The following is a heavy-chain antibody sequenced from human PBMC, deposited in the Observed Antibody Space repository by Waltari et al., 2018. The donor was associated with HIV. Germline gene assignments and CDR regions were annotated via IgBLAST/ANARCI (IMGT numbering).Heavy chain of an antibody. V-gene: IGHV4-59*08. CDR1: GGSISSYY. CDR3: ARQGAHFDY. Sequence: QVQLQESGPGLVKPSETLSLTCTVSGGSISSYYWSWIRQPPGKGLEWIGYIYYSGSTNYNPSLKSRVTISVDTSKNQFSLKLSSVTAADTAVYYCARQGAHFDYWGQGTLVTVSS. CDR2: IYYSGST. D-gene: IGHD3-16*01. J-gene: IGHJ4*02.